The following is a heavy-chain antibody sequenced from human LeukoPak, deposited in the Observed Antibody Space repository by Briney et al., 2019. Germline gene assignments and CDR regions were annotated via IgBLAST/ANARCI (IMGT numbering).Heavy chain of an antibody. V-gene: IGHV3-21*01. D-gene: IGHD3-22*01. CDR1: GFTFSSYS. CDR3: ARDPYYYDSSGYYGEGFDY. J-gene: IGHJ4*02. Sequence: PLGSLRLSCAASGFTFSSYSMNWVRQAPGKGLEWASYISSSRNYIFYADSVKGRFTISRDNAKNSLYLQMNSLRAEDTAVYYCARDPYYYDSSGYYGEGFDYWGQGTLVTVSS. CDR2: ISSSRNYI.